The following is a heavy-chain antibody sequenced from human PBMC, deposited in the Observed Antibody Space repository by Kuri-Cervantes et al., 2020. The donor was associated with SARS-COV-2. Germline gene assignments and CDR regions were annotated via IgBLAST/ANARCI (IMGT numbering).Heavy chain of an antibody. CDR2: ISYDGSNK. Sequence: GESLKISCAASGFTFSSYGMHWVRQAPGKGLEWVAVISYDGSNKYYADSVKGRFTISRDNSKNTLYLQMNSLRAEDTAVYYCARDRGVEARWEGDYYHVMDVWGPGTTVTVSS. CDR3: ARDRGVEARWEGDYYHVMDV. D-gene: IGHD1-26*01. J-gene: IGHJ6*02. CDR1: GFTFSSYG. V-gene: IGHV3-30*03.